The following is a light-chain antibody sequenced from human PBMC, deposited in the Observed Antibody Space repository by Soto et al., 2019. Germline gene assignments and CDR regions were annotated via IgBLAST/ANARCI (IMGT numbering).Light chain of an antibody. V-gene: IGLV1-40*01. J-gene: IGLJ2*01. CDR2: GNS. CDR1: SSNIGAGYD. Sequence: QPVLTQPPSVSGAPGQRVTISCTGSSSNIGAGYDVHWYQQLPGTAPKLLIYGNSNRPSGVPDRFSGSKSGTSASLAITVLQAEDEADYYCQSYDSSRSGVVFGGGTKLTVL. CDR3: QSYDSSRSGVV.